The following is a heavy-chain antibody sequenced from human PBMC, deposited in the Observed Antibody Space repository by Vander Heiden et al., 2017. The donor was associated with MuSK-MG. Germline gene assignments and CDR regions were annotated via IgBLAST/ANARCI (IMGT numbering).Heavy chain of an antibody. J-gene: IGHJ6*02. V-gene: IGHV3-15*01. CDR1: GFTFMNSW. CDR2: IKSKTDGGTT. CDR3: TTVALGYYRDWSGYYYYGMDV. D-gene: IGHD3-3*01. Sequence: EVPLVESGGGLVTPGGSLRLSCAASGFTFMNSWLSSVRHAPGKGMTWVGRIKSKTDGGTTDYAAPVKGRFTISRDDSKNTLNLKMNSLKTEDTAVYYCTTVALGYYRDWSGYYYYGMDVWGQGTTVTVSS.